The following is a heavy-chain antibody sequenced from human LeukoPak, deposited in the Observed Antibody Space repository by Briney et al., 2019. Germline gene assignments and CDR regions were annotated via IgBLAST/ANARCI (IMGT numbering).Heavy chain of an antibody. CDR3: ARGSPDDYGDYDYLDH. Sequence: SETLSLTCTVSGGSISSSSYYWGWIRQPPGKGLEWIGSIYYSGSTYYNPSLKSRVTISVDTSKNQFSLKLSSVTAADTAVYYCARGSPDDYGDYDYLDHWGQGTLVTVSS. CDR2: IYYSGST. V-gene: IGHV4-39*07. J-gene: IGHJ4*02. CDR1: GGSISSSSYY. D-gene: IGHD4-17*01.